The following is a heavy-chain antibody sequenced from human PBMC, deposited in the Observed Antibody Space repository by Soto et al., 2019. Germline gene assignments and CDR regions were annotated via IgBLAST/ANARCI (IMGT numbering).Heavy chain of an antibody. CDR1: GFSFSSYD. Sequence: QVHLVESGGGVVQPGRSLRLSCAAYGFSFSSYDMHWVRQAPGKGLEWVAMISYDGSDKYFSDSVKGRLTISRDNSKNTVSLEMNSLRTKDTAAYYCAKVVPSPTQHAFDIWGQGTMVTVSS. J-gene: IGHJ3*02. V-gene: IGHV3-30*18. CDR3: AKVVPSPTQHAFDI. CDR2: ISYDGSDK.